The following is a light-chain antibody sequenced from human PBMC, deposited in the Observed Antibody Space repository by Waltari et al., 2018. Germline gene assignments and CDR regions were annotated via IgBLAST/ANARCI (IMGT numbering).Light chain of an antibody. V-gene: IGKV3-20*01. CDR1: QTVSSNY. J-gene: IGKJ2*01. CDR2: VTS. CDR3: QQYGSSPLYT. Sequence: EIVLTQSPGTLSLSPGERVTLSCRASQTVSSNYLGWYQQRPGQAPRLLIYVTSTRATGIPDRLSGRGSGTDVTLTISRLEPEDCAVYYCQQYGSSPLYTFGQGTRLEIK.